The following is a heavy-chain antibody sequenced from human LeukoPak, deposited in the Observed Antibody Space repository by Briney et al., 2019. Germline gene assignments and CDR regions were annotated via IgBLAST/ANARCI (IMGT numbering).Heavy chain of an antibody. CDR3: ARDGIVGALGERAFDI. J-gene: IGHJ3*02. CDR1: GFTFSSYW. V-gene: IGHV3-74*01. Sequence: QPGGSLRLSCAASGFTFSSYWMHWVCQAPGKGLVWVSRINSDGSSTSYADSVKGRFTISRDNSKNTLYLQMNSLRAEDTAVYYCARDGIVGALGERAFDIWGQGTMVTVSS. D-gene: IGHD1-26*01. CDR2: INSDGSST.